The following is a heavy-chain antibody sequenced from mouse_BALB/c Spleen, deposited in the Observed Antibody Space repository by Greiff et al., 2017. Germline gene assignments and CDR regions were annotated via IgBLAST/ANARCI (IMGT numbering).Heavy chain of an antibody. CDR3: ASSYSPWFAY. CDR1: GYTFTSYY. J-gene: IGHJ3*01. D-gene: IGHD2-12*01. V-gene: IGHV1S56*01. Sequence: QVQLQQSGPELVKPGASVRISCKASGYTFTSYYIHWVKQRPGQGLEWIGWIYPGNVNTKYNEKFKGKATLTADKSSSTAYMQLSSLTSEDSAVYFCASSYSPWFAYWGQGTLVTVSA. CDR2: IYPGNVNT.